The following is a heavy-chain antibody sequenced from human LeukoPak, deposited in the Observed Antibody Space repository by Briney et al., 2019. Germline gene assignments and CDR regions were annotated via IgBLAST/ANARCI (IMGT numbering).Heavy chain of an antibody. CDR3: ARHEKSSGWYYDY. CDR2: IYYSGST. Sequence: PSETLSLTCTVSGGSISNYYWSWIRQPPGKGLEWIGYIYYSGSTNYNPSLKSRVTISVDTSKNQFSLKLTSVTAADTAMYYCARHEKSSGWYYDYWGQGTLVTVSS. D-gene: IGHD6-19*01. J-gene: IGHJ4*02. V-gene: IGHV4-59*08. CDR1: GGSISNYY.